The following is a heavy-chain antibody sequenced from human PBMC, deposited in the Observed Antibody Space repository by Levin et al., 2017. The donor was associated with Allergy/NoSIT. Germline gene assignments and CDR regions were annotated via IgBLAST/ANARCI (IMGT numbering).Heavy chain of an antibody. D-gene: IGHD3-10*01. CDR3: ARQSRITMVRGPNHAFDI. CDR1: GGSISSSSYY. Sequence: PSETLSLTCTVSGGSISSSSYYWGWIRQPPGKGLEWIGSIYYSGSTYYNPSLKSRVTISVDTSKNQFSLKLSSVTAADTAVYYCARQSRITMVRGPNHAFDIWGQGTMVTVSS. J-gene: IGHJ3*02. V-gene: IGHV4-39*01. CDR2: IYYSGST.